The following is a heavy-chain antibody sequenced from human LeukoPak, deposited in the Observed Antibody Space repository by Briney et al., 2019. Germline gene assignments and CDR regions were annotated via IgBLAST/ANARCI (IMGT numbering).Heavy chain of an antibody. CDR2: INPSGGST. V-gene: IGHV1-46*01. Sequence: ASVKVSCKASGYTFTSYYMHWVRQAPGQGLEWMGIINPSGGSTSYAQKFQGRVTMTGDMSTSTVYMELSSLRSEDTAVYYCARGGDYYDSSGYSPDAFDIWGQGTMVTVSS. D-gene: IGHD3-22*01. CDR3: ARGGDYYDSSGYSPDAFDI. CDR1: GYTFTSYY. J-gene: IGHJ3*02.